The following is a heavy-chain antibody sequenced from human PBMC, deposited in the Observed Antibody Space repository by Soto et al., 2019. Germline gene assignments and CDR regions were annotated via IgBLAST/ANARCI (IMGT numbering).Heavy chain of an antibody. Sequence: GGSLRLSCAASGFTFSSYAMHWVRHAPGKGLEWVAVISYDGSNKYYADSVKGRFTISRDNSKNTLYLQMNSLRAEDTAVYYCARVHEVDSGGSFDYWGQGTLVTVSS. D-gene: IGHD1-26*01. J-gene: IGHJ4*02. V-gene: IGHV3-30-3*01. CDR1: GFTFSSYA. CDR3: ARVHEVDSGGSFDY. CDR2: ISYDGSNK.